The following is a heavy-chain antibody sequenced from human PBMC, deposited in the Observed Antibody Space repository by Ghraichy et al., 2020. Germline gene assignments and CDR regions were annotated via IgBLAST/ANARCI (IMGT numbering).Heavy chain of an antibody. CDR2: IYYSGST. J-gene: IGHJ6*02. D-gene: IGHD2-2*01. CDR3: ARLVRYCSSTSCYHYYYYGMDV. CDR1: GGSISSSSYY. Sequence: SETLSLTCTVSGGSISSSSYYWGWIRQPPGKGLEWIGSIYYSGSTYYNPSLKSRVTISVDTSKNQFSLKLSSVTAADTAVYYCARLVRYCSSTSCYHYYYYGMDVWGQGTTVTVSS. V-gene: IGHV4-39*01.